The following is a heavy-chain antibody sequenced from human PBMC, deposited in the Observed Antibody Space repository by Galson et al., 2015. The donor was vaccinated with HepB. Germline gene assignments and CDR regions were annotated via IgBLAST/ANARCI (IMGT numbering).Heavy chain of an antibody. Sequence: SVKVSCKASGGTFSSYAISWVRQAPGQGLEWMGGIIPIFGTANYAQKFQGRVTITADESTSTAYMELSSLRSEDTAVYYCAREGLYGSGSYFVLSSGMDVWGQGTTVTVSS. V-gene: IGHV1-69*13. CDR2: IIPIFGTA. CDR3: AREGLYGSGSYFVLSSGMDV. J-gene: IGHJ6*02. D-gene: IGHD3-10*01. CDR1: GGTFSSYA.